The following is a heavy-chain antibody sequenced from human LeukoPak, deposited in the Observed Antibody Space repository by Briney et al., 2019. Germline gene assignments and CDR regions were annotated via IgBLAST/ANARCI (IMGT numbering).Heavy chain of an antibody. Sequence: PSETLSLTCTVSGYSINNGYYWGWIRQPPGKGLEGIGSIYQSGSTYYKPSLKSRVTISVDTSKIQFSLKLSSVTAADTAVYYCARHSDGVTMVRDYYYYMDVWGKGTTVTISS. CDR1: GYSINNGYY. V-gene: IGHV4-38-2*02. CDR3: ARHSDGVTMVRDYYYYMDV. D-gene: IGHD3-10*01. J-gene: IGHJ6*03. CDR2: IYQSGST.